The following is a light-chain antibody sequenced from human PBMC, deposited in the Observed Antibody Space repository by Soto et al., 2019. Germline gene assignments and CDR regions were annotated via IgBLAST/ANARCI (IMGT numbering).Light chain of an antibody. Sequence: QSVLTQPASVSGSPGQSITISCTGTSSDVGSYNLVSWYQQDPGTAPKLLIFEDNKRPSGVSNRFSGSKSGNTASLTISGLQAEDEADYYCCSFAGSNTVVFGGGTKLTIL. CDR1: SSDVGSYNL. J-gene: IGLJ2*01. CDR3: CSFAGSNTVV. V-gene: IGLV2-23*01. CDR2: EDN.